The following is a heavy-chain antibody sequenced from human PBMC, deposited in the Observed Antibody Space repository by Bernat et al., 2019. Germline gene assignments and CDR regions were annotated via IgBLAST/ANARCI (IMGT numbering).Heavy chain of an antibody. CDR1: GLTFSDST. V-gene: IGHV3-73*01. CDR3: ARLGAIAAAGNNWFDP. J-gene: IGHJ5*02. CDR2: VRTKANGFAT. D-gene: IGHD6-13*01. Sequence: EVQLAESGGGLVQPGGSLKLSCAASGLTFSDSTMQWVRQASGKGLEWVGRVRTKANGFATSYAASVKGRFTISRDDSKNTAYLQMNSLKIEDTAVYYCARLGAIAAAGNNWFDPWGQGTLVTVSS.